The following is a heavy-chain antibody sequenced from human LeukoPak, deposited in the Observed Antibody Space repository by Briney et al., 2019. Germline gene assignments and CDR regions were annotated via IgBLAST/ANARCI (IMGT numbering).Heavy chain of an antibody. J-gene: IGHJ5*02. V-gene: IGHV4-39*01. CDR1: GDSISGSDYY. D-gene: IGHD3-9*01. Sequence: PSETLSLTCTVSGDSISGSDYYWGWIRPPPGKGLEWIANIWYSGSAYYNPSIQSRVTITVDTSKNQFSLNVRSVTAADSAVYYCLKHAGGIILTWGQGTRVTVSS. CDR2: IWYSGSA. CDR3: LKHAGGIILT.